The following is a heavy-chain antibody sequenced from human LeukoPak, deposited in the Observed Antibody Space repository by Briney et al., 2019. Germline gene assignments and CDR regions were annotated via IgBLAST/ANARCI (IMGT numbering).Heavy chain of an antibody. J-gene: IGHJ4*02. CDR3: ARGERRRDGYNYIRDGTRHDY. Sequence: ASVKVSCKASGYTFTGYYMHWVRQAPGQGLEWMGRINPNSGGTNYAQKFQGRVTMTRDTSISTAYMELSRLRSDDTAVYYCARGERRRDGYNYIRDGTRHDYWGQGTLVTVSS. V-gene: IGHV1-2*06. CDR1: GYTFTGYY. D-gene: IGHD5-24*01. CDR2: INPNSGGT.